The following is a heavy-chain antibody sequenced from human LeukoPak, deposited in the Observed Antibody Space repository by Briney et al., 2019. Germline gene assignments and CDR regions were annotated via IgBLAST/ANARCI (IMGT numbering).Heavy chain of an antibody. Sequence: GGSLRLSCAASGFTFSSYGMHWVRQAPGKGLEWVAVISYDGSNKYYADSVKGRSTISRDNSKNALYLQMNSLRAEDTAVYYCAKTGDDGYGSSWYRGYFDYWGQGTLVTVSS. CDR2: ISYDGSNK. V-gene: IGHV3-30*18. CDR1: GFTFSSYG. J-gene: IGHJ4*02. D-gene: IGHD6-13*01. CDR3: AKTGDDGYGSSWYRGYFDY.